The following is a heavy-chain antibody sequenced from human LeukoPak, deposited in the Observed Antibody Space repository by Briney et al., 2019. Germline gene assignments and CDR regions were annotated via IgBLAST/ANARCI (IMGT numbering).Heavy chain of an antibody. CDR2: FDPEDGET. Sequence: ASVKVSCKVSGYTLTELSMHWVRQAPGKGLEWMGGFDPEDGETIYAQKFQGRVTMTEDTSTDTAYMELSSLRSEDMAVYYCATTPYCSGGSCYQKNAFDIWGQGTMVTVSS. V-gene: IGHV1-24*01. CDR1: GYTLTELS. CDR3: ATTPYCSGGSCYQKNAFDI. J-gene: IGHJ3*02. D-gene: IGHD2-15*01.